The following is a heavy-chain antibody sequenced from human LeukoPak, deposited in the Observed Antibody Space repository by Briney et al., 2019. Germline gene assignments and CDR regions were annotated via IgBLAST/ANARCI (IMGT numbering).Heavy chain of an antibody. V-gene: IGHV3-74*01. CDR3: TTDLQQLVPDY. CDR2: INSDGSST. J-gene: IGHJ4*02. Sequence: PGGSLRLTCAASGFTFSSYWMHWVRQAPGKGLVWVSSINSDGSSTTYADSVKGRFTISRDNAKNTLHLQMNSLKTEDTAVYYCTTDLQQLVPDYWGQGTLVTVSS. CDR1: GFTFSSYW. D-gene: IGHD6-13*01.